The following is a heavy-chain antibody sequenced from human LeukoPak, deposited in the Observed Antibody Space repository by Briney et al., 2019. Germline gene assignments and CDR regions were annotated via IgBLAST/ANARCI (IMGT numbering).Heavy chain of an antibody. D-gene: IGHD6-13*01. CDR1: GRSFSGYY. Sequence: PSETLSLTCAVYGRSFSGYYWSWIRQPPGKGLEWIGEINHSGSTNYNPSLKSRVTISVDTSKNQFSLKLSSVTAADTAVYYCARTPYSSSWYGYFQHWGQGTLVTVSS. J-gene: IGHJ1*01. CDR2: INHSGST. CDR3: ARTPYSSSWYGYFQH. V-gene: IGHV4-34*01.